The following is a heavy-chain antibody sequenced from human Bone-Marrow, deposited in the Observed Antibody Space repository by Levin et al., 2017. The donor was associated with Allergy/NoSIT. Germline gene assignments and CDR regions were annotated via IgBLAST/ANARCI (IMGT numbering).Heavy chain of an antibody. J-gene: IGHJ5*02. CDR1: GFTFSSHW. V-gene: IGHV3-7*01. Sequence: GGSLRLSCAASGFTFSSHWMNWVRQAPGKGLEWVANIKQDGSEKYYVDSVKGRFTISRDNAKNSLYLQMSSLRAEDTAVYYCAEVGLPWGQGTLVTVS. CDR2: IKQDGSEK. D-gene: IGHD2-15*01. CDR3: AEVGLP.